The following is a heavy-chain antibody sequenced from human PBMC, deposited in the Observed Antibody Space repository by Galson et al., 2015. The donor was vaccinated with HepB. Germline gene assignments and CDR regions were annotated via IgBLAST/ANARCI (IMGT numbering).Heavy chain of an antibody. CDR3: ARSHPAQYDYYGMHV. V-gene: IGHV3-30-3*01. CDR1: GFNFSSYA. Sequence: SLRLSCAASGFNFSSYAMHWVRQAPGKGLEWVSVISYDGSNKYYADSVKGRFTISRDNSKNTLYLQMNSLRAEDTAVYYCARSHPAQYDYYGMHVWGQGTTVTVPS. J-gene: IGHJ6*02. CDR2: ISYDGSNK.